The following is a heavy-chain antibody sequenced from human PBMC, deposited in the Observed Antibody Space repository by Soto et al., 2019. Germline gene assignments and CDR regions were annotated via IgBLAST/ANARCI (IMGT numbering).Heavy chain of an antibody. V-gene: IGHV1-69*13. J-gene: IGHJ6*02. CDR3: ARAPPWGIAAAGTSLRYYGMDV. CDR2: IIPIFGTA. D-gene: IGHD6-13*01. CDR1: GGTFSSYA. Sequence: SVKVSCKASGGTFSSYAISWVRQAPGQGLEWMGGIIPIFGTANYAQKFQGRVTITADESTSTAYMELSSLRSEDTAVYYCARAPPWGIAAAGTSLRYYGMDVWGQGTTVTVS.